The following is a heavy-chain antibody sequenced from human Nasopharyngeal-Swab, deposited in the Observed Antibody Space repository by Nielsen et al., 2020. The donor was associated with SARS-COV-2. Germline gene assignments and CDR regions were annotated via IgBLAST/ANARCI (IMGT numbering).Heavy chain of an antibody. CDR3: ARANSGSYFDY. J-gene: IGHJ4*02. V-gene: IGHV4-31*02. CDR2: IYYSGST. Sequence: WIRQPPGKGLEWIGYIYYSGSTYYNPSLKSRVTISVDTSKNRFSLKLSSVTAADTAVYYCARANSGSYFDYWGQGTLVTVSS. D-gene: IGHD1-26*01.